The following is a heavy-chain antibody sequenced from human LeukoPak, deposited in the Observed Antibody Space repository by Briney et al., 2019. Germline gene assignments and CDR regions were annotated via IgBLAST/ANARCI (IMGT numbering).Heavy chain of an antibody. CDR3: ARHGVSSGWPADY. J-gene: IGHJ4*02. Sequence: PSETLSLTCTVSGGSISSGNYYYSWIRQPAGKGLEWLGRIYTSGTTDYNPSLKSRVTISVDTSKNQFSLKLSSVTAADTAVYYCARHGVSSGWPADYWGQGTLVTVSS. D-gene: IGHD6-19*01. V-gene: IGHV4-61*02. CDR2: IYTSGTT. CDR1: GGSISSGNYY.